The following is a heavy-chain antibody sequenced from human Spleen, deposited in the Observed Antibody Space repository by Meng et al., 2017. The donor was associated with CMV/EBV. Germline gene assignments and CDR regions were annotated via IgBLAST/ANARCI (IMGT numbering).Heavy chain of an antibody. V-gene: IGHV3-7*01. CDR1: GFTFSSYW. CDR3: ARTVGIFGVVNYFDY. J-gene: IGHJ4*02. D-gene: IGHD3-3*01. CDR2: IKQDGSEK. Sequence: GGSLRLSCAASGFTFSSYWMSWVRQAPGKGLEWVANIKQDGSEKYYVDSVKGRFTISRDNAKNSLYLHMNSLRAEDTAVYYCARTVGIFGVVNYFDYWGQGTLVTVSS.